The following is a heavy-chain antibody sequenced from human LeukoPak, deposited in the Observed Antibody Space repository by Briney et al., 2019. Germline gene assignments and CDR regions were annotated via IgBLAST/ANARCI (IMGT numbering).Heavy chain of an antibody. V-gene: IGHV4-59*01. CDR3: ARVTGYVIEDYFDY. CDR2: TYYSGST. D-gene: IGHD3-22*01. J-gene: IGHJ4*02. Sequence: SETLSLTCTVSGGSISSYYWSWIRQPPGKGLEWIGYTYYSGSTNYNPSLKSRVTISVDTSKNQFSLKLSSVTAADTAMYYCARVTGYVIEDYFDYWGQGTLVTVSS. CDR1: GGSISSYY.